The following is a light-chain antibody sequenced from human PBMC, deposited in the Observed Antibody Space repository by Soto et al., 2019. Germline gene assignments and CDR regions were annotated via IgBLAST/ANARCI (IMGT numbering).Light chain of an antibody. CDR3: QSYDSSLSGWG. Sequence: QSVLTQPPSVSGAPGQRVTISCTGYNSNIGAGYDVHWYQQLPGTAPKLLIYGNSNRPSGVPDRFSASKSGTSASLAITGLQAEDEADYYCQSYDSSLSGWGFGGGTKLTVL. CDR2: GNS. CDR1: NSNIGAGYD. J-gene: IGLJ3*02. V-gene: IGLV1-40*01.